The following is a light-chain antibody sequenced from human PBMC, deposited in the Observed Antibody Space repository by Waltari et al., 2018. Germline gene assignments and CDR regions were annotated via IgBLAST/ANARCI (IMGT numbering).Light chain of an antibody. Sequence: SRRASQSVSSSFLAWYQQKPGQAPRLLIYDASSRATGVPDRFSGGGSGTDFTLTISRLEPEDFAVYYCQQYGSSPRGTFGQGTKVEIK. CDR3: QQYGSSPRGT. CDR2: DAS. CDR1: QSVSSSF. J-gene: IGKJ1*01. V-gene: IGKV3-20*01.